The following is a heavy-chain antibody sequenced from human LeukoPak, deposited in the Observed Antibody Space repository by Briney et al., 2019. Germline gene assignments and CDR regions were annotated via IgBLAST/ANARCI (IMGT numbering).Heavy chain of an antibody. J-gene: IGHJ5*02. V-gene: IGHV1-69*13. CDR1: GGTFSSYA. D-gene: IGHD2-15*01. Sequence: ASVKVSCKASGGTFSSYAISWVRQAPGQGLEWMGGIIPIFGTANYAQKFQGRVTITADESTSTAYMELSSLRSEDTAVYYCARDCSGGSCYSEVSWFDPWGQGTLVTVSS. CDR3: ARDCSGGSCYSEVSWFDP. CDR2: IIPIFGTA.